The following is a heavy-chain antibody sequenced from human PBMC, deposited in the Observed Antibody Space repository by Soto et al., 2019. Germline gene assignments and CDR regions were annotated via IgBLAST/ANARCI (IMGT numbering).Heavy chain of an antibody. Sequence: SETLSLTCAVSGGSISSGGYSWSWIRQPPGKGLEWIGYIYHSGSTYYNPSLKSRVTISVDRSKNQFSLKLSSVTAADTAVYYCARDRVDYYGSGSYGMDVWGQGTTVTVSS. D-gene: IGHD3-10*01. J-gene: IGHJ6*02. CDR3: ARDRVDYYGSGSYGMDV. V-gene: IGHV4-30-2*01. CDR2: IYHSGST. CDR1: GGSISSGGYS.